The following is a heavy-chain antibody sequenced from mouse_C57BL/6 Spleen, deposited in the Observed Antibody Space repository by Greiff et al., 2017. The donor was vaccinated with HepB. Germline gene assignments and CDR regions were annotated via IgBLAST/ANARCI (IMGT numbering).Heavy chain of an antibody. CDR3: TRDAAAGSYFDY. V-gene: IGHV5-9-1*02. CDR2: ISSGGDYI. J-gene: IGHJ2*01. Sequence: EVQRVESGEGLVKPGGSLKLSCAASGFTFSSYAMSWVRQTPEKRLEWVAYISSGGDYIYYADTVKGRFTISRDNARNTLYLQMSSLKSEDTAMYYCTRDAAAGSYFDYWGQGTTLTVSS. CDR1: GFTFSSYA.